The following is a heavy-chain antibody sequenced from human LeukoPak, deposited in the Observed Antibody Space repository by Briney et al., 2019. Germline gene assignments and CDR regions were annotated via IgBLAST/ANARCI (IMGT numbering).Heavy chain of an antibody. J-gene: IGHJ4*02. CDR2: MYDGGRT. CDR3: ARGLTYSFLDY. D-gene: IGHD5-12*01. Sequence: PGGSQRLSCAASGFTVSSKYMSWVRQAPGKGLEWVSIMYDGGRTYYADSVRGRFTISRDNSKNTLHLQMNSLRVDDTAVYYCARGLTYSFLDYWGQGTQVTVSS. V-gene: IGHV3-53*01. CDR1: GFTVSSKY.